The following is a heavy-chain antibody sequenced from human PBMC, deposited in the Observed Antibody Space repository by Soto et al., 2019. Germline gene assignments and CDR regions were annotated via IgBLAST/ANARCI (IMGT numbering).Heavy chain of an antibody. CDR2: ISHTGDT. D-gene: IGHD1-26*01. CDR1: DASVWSDSYF. CDR3: ERIVVGVTVDL. Sequence: QVQLRESGPGLLKPSETLSLTCTVSDASVWSDSYFWTWIRQPPGKGLESIAYISHTGDTNYNPSLTSRVTISIDTSRNQFSLTVTSVTAADTAVYFCERIVVGVTVDLWGQGSLGTVSS. V-gene: IGHV4-61*01. J-gene: IGHJ4*02.